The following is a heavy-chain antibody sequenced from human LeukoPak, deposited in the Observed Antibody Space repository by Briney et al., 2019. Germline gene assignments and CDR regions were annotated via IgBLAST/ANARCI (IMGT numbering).Heavy chain of an antibody. CDR1: GGSITSRSNY. CDR2: INYSGST. V-gene: IGHV4-39*07. D-gene: IGHD3-10*01. J-gene: IGHJ6*03. CDR3: ARRPMVRGVITHFRNYYYYMDV. Sequence: KPSETLSLTCTVSGGSITSRSNYWGWIRQPPGKGLEWIGSINYSGSTYYNPSLKSRVTISVDTSKNQFSLKLISVTAADTAVYYCARRPMVRGVITHFRNYYYYMDVWGKGTTVTISS.